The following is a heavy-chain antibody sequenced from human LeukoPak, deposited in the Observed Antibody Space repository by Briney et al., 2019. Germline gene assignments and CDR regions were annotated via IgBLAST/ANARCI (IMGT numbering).Heavy chain of an antibody. CDR2: IHTSGST. V-gene: IGHV4-4*07. Sequence: SETLSLTCTVSGGSISSYYWSWIRQPAGKGLEWIGRIHTSGSTNYNPSLKSRVIMSVDTSKNQSFLKVTSVTAADAAVYYCARAWQWLPLDSWGQGTLVTVSS. CDR3: ARAWQWLPLDS. D-gene: IGHD6-19*01. J-gene: IGHJ4*02. CDR1: GGSISSYY.